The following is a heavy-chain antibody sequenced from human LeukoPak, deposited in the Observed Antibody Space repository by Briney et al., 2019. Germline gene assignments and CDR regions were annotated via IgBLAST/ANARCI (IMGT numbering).Heavy chain of an antibody. Sequence: GGSLRLSCAVSGITLSNYGMSWVRQAPGKGLELVAWISHSGGSTNYADSVKGRFNISRDNPRNTLYLQMNSVRPEDTAVYFCAKPVVVIRVILVGFHKEAYYFDSWGQGVLATVSS. D-gene: IGHD3-22*01. CDR1: GITLSNYG. J-gene: IGHJ4*02. CDR2: ISHSGGST. CDR3: AKPVVVIRVILVGFHKEAYYFDS. V-gene: IGHV3-23*01.